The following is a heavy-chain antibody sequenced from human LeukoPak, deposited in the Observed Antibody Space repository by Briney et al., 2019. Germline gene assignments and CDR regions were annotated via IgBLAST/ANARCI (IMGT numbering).Heavy chain of an antibody. V-gene: IGHV3-9*01. CDR3: AKDIRSYSGYDFDVSGAYFDY. CDR2: ISWNSGSI. Sequence: PGRSLRLSCAASGFTFDDYAMHWVRQAPGKCLEWVSGISWNSGSIGYADSVKGRFTISRDNAKNSLYLQMNSLRAEDTALYYCAKDIRSYSGYDFDVSGAYFDYWGQGTLVTVSS. J-gene: IGHJ4*02. D-gene: IGHD5-12*01. CDR1: GFTFDDYA.